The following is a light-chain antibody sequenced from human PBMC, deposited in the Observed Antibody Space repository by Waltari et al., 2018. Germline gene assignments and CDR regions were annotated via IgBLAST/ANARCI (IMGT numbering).Light chain of an antibody. Sequence: ETVLTQSPATLSLSPGERATLSCRASQSVGSYLAWYQHKPGQAPRLLIYDASNRATDIPVRFSGTGSGTDFTLTISSLEPEDFAIYYCQQRTNRPPTFGRGSKLEIK. CDR2: DAS. CDR1: QSVGSY. J-gene: IGKJ4*02. V-gene: IGKV3-11*01. CDR3: QQRTNRPPT.